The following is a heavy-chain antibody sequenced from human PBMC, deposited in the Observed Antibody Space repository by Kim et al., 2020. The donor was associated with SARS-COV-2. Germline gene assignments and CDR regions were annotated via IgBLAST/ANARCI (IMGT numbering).Heavy chain of an antibody. D-gene: IGHD6-13*01. CDR3: ARAQVKDSSLGY. CDR2: INHSGST. Sequence: SETLSLTCAVYGGSFSGYYWSWIRQPPGKGLEWIGEINHSGSTNYNPSLKSRVTISVDTSKNQFSLKLSSVTAADTAVYYCARAQVKDSSLGYWGQGTLVTVSS. J-gene: IGHJ4*02. CDR1: GGSFSGYY. V-gene: IGHV4-34*01.